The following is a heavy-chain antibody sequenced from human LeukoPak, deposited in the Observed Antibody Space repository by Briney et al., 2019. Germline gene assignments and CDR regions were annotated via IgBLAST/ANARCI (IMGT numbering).Heavy chain of an antibody. D-gene: IGHD1-1*01. CDR3: ARFWNHGMDV. CDR2: ISSDGSST. J-gene: IGHJ6*02. V-gene: IGHV3-74*03. CDR1: GFTFSSYW. Sequence: GSLRLSCAASGFTFSSYWMHWVRQAPGKGLVWVSRISSDGSSTMYADSVKGRFTISRDNAKNTLYLQMNSLRAEDTAVYYCARFWNHGMDVWGQGTTVTVSS.